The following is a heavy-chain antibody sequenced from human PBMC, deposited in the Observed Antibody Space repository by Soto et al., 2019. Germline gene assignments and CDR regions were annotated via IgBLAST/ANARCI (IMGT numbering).Heavy chain of an antibody. CDR3: ARHCPSPDVYDFWSGHLGYFDY. D-gene: IGHD3-3*01. CDR1: GGSISSSSYY. J-gene: IGHJ4*02. V-gene: IGHV4-39*01. Sequence: SETLSLTCTVSGGSISSSSYYWGWIRQPPGKGLEWIGSIYYSGSTYYNPSLKSRVTISVDTSKNQFSLKLSSVTAADTAVYYCARHCPSPDVYDFWSGHLGYFDYWGQGTLVTVSS. CDR2: IYYSGST.